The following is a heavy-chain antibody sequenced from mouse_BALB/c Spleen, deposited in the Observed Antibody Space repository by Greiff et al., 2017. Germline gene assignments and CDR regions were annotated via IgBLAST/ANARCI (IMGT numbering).Heavy chain of an antibody. CDR1: GFSLTGYG. CDR3: ARKTETDYYAMDY. Sequence: QVQLQQSGPGLVAPSQSLSITCTVSGFSLTGYGVNWVRQPPGKGLEWLGMIWGDGSTDYNSALKSRLSISKDNSKSQVFLKMNSLQTDDTARYYCARKTETDYYAMDYWGQGTSVTVSS. D-gene: IGHD4-1*01. V-gene: IGHV2-6-7*01. CDR2: IWGDGST. J-gene: IGHJ4*01.